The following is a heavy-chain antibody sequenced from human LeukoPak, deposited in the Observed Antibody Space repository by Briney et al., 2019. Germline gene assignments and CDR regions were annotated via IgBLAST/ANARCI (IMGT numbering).Heavy chain of an antibody. CDR1: GFTFRAYI. D-gene: IGHD3-9*01. CDR3: ARVGILRYFDEAWDAFDI. Sequence: GGSLRLSCAASGFTFRAYIMHWVRQAPGKGLEWVAVITSDGTNEYYADAVKGRFTISRDNSKTTLYLQMNGLRAEDTAVYYCARVGILRYFDEAWDAFDIWGQGTMVTVSS. CDR2: ITSDGTNE. V-gene: IGHV3-30-3*01. J-gene: IGHJ3*02.